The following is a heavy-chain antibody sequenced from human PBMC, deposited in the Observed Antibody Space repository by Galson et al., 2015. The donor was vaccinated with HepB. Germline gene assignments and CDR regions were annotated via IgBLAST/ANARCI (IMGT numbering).Heavy chain of an antibody. CDR1: GYTFTGYY. CDR2: INPNSGGT. V-gene: IGHV1-2*02. D-gene: IGHD1-26*01. Sequence: SVKVSCKASGYTFTGYYMHWVRQAPGQGLEWMGWINPNSGGTNYAQKFQGRVTMTRDTSISTAYMELSRLRSDDTAVYYCARPSPAGYYPDHWGQGTLVTVSS. CDR3: ARPSPAGYYPDH. J-gene: IGHJ4*02.